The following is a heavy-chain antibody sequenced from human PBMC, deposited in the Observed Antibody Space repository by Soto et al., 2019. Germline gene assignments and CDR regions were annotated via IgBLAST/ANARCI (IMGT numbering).Heavy chain of an antibody. V-gene: IGHV3-30*03. Sequence: QVQLVGSGGGVVQPGMSLRLSCSASGFIFSTFGMHWVRQAPGKGLEWVAFIAHDGTDKYYADSVKGRFTISRDTSKNTLFLQMNSLRPGDAALYYCVTNHLYYEETSGHWGQGTLVAASS. CDR1: GFIFSTFG. J-gene: IGHJ4*02. D-gene: IGHD3-22*01. CDR3: VTNHLYYEETSGH. CDR2: IAHDGTDK.